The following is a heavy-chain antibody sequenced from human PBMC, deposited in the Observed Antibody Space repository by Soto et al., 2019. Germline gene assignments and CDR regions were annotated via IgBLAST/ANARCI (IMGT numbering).Heavy chain of an antibody. D-gene: IGHD2-2*02. V-gene: IGHV3-23*01. CDR3: ARVHGGDVVVPASITWFDH. CDR1: GFTFSSYA. CDR2: VSGGGGTT. Sequence: EVQLLESGGGSVQPGGSLRLSCSASGFTFSSYAMSWVRQAPGRGLEWVSSVSGGGGTTFYADSVKGRFTISRDNPKNTLSLQRNSLRAEDTAGYDCARVHGGDVVVPASITWFDHWGQLTLVTVSP. J-gene: IGHJ5*02.